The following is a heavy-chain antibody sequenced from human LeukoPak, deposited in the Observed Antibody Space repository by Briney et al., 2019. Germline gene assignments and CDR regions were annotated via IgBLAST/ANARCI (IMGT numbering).Heavy chain of an antibody. Sequence: GGSLRLSCAASGFTFSSYSMNWVPQAPGKGLEWVSSISSSSSYIYYADSVKGRFTISRDNAKNSLYLQRNSLRAEDTAVYYCARSSSSSPHSHDYWGQGTLVTVSS. D-gene: IGHD6-13*01. CDR2: ISSSSSYI. CDR3: ARSSSSSPHSHDY. V-gene: IGHV3-21*01. CDR1: GFTFSSYS. J-gene: IGHJ4*02.